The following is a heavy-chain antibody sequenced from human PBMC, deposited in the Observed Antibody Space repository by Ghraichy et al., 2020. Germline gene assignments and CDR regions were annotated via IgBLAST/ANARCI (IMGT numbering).Heavy chain of an antibody. Sequence: GESLNISCKIGGFAVSSTSYWIASRLQRPGKSIEWMGRIDPSDSYTTFSSSFQGHVAITADKSTTTAYLQWSSLKASDTAMYYCARVDYVYNKFEYWGQGTLVTVSS. D-gene: IGHD5-12*01. CDR1: GFAVSSTSYW. V-gene: IGHV5-10-1*01. CDR3: ARVDYVYNKFEY. J-gene: IGHJ4*02. CDR2: IDPSDSYT.